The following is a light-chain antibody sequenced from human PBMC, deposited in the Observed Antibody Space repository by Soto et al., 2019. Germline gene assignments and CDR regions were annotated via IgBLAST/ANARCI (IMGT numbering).Light chain of an antibody. CDR2: GAS. V-gene: IGKV3-20*01. J-gene: IGKJ3*01. Sequence: EIVLTQSPGTLSLSPGERATLSCRASQSVSSSYLAWYQQKPGQAPRLLIYGASSRATGIPDRFSGSGSGTDFTLTISRLEPEDFAVYYCQQYGSSTXAFGPGTKVDIK. CDR3: QQYGSSTXA. CDR1: QSVSSSY.